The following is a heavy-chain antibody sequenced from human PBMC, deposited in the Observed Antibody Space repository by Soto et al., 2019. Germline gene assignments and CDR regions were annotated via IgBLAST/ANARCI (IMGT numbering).Heavy chain of an antibody. J-gene: IGHJ4*02. D-gene: IGHD3-16*01. CDR2: IFDNGDV. Sequence: QVRLQESGPGLVRPSETLSLTCTVSGVSSTSFYWSWIRQSPGKGLEWIGDIFDNGDVKYNPSLMSRLTMSIHMSKNEFSLRLKSVTAADTAMYYCARGWGSKWYYFDSWGEGTLVTVSS. CDR1: GVSSTSFY. V-gene: IGHV4-59*01. CDR3: ARGWGSKWYYFDS.